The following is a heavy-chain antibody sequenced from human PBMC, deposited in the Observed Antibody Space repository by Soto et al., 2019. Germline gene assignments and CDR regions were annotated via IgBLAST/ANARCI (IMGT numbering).Heavy chain of an antibody. V-gene: IGHV3-11*01. D-gene: IGHD3-10*01. CDR1: GFTFSDFY. J-gene: IGHJ5*01. CDR2: ISNSGASI. CDR3: ARVGRYYYDSGSYYIPLDS. Sequence: GGSLRLSYAASGFTFSDFYMTWIRQAPGKGLEWISYISNSGASIHYADSVKGRFTISRDNARNSLFLQMNSLRAEDTAVYFCARVGRYYYDSGSYYIPLDSWGQGTLVTVSS.